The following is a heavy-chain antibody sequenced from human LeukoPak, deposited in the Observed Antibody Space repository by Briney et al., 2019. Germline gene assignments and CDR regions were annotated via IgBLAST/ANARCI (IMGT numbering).Heavy chain of an antibody. CDR1: GFTFSSSA. V-gene: IGHV3-23*01. J-gene: IGHJ4*02. CDR2: ISGSGSGGGT. CDR3: AKSGYNRFDY. Sequence: GGPLRLSCAASGFTFSSSAMSWVPQAPGKGLDGVSSISGSGSGGGTYYADSVKGRFTISRDNSKNTLYLQMNSLRAEDTAVYYCAKSGYNRFDYWGQGTLVTVSS. D-gene: IGHD5-24*01.